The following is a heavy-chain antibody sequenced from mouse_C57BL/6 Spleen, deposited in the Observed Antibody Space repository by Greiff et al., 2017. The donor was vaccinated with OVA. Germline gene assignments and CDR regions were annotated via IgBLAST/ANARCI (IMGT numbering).Heavy chain of an antibody. J-gene: IGHJ4*01. CDR2: INPNYGTT. CDR1: GYSFTDYN. CDR3: ARREYSNYYAMDY. Sequence: VHVKQSGPELVKPGASVKISCKASGYSFTDYNMNWVKQSNGKSLEWIGVINPNYGTTSYNQKFKGKATLTVDQSSSTAYMQLNSLTSEDSAVYYCARREYSNYYAMDYWGQGTSVTVST. V-gene: IGHV1-39*01. D-gene: IGHD2-5*01.